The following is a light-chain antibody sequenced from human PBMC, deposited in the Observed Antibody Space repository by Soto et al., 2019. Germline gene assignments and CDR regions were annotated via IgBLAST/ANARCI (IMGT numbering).Light chain of an antibody. CDR3: QQSSYWPLT. J-gene: IGKJ4*01. CDR2: ATS. Sequence: EILVEQSPATVPVSTGERATLSCRASQSVTSNLAWYQQRPGQAPRLLIYATSTRDTGIPARFSGSGSWTECTLTISSLQSEDFKVDYCQQSSYWPLTFGGGTIVDIK. V-gene: IGKV3-15*01. CDR1: QSVTSN.